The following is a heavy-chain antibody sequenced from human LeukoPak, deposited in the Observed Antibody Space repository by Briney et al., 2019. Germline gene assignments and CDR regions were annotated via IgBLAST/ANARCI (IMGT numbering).Heavy chain of an antibody. CDR2: ISAYNGNT. CDR1: GYTFTSYG. Sequence: GASVNVSCKASGYTFTSYGIGWVRQAPGQGLEWMGWISAYNGNTNYAQKLQGRITMTTDTSTSTAYMELRSLRSDDTAVYYCARVYTIFGVAKGYYMDVWGKGTTVTVSS. D-gene: IGHD3-3*01. CDR3: ARVYTIFGVAKGYYMDV. V-gene: IGHV1-18*01. J-gene: IGHJ6*03.